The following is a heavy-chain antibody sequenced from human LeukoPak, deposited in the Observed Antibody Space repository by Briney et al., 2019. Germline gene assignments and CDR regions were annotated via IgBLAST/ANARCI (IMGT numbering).Heavy chain of an antibody. CDR2: ISYDGTK. CDR1: GFTFSSYA. CDR3: ARDRSFIAAAGIDY. Sequence: PGRSLRLSCAASGFTFSSYAMHWVRQAPGKGLEWVAFISYDGTKYYADSVKGRFTISRDNSMNTLYLQMNSLRAEDTAVYYCARDRSFIAAAGIDYWGQGTLVTVSS. J-gene: IGHJ4*02. D-gene: IGHD6-13*01. V-gene: IGHV3-30*04.